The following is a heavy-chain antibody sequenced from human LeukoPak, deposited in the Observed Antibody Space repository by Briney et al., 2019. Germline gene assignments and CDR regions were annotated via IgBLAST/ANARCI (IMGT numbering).Heavy chain of an antibody. V-gene: IGHV3-43*01. J-gene: IGHJ4*02. D-gene: IGHD5-12*01. CDR3: AKDIGRGYDSGGGDY. CDR2: ISWDGGST. CDR1: GFTFDDYT. Sequence: GGSLRLSCAASGFTFDDYTMHWVRQAPGKGLEWVSLISWDGGSTYYADSVKGRFTISRDSSKNSLYLQMNSLRTEDTALYYCAKDIGRGYDSGGGDYWGQGTLVTVSS.